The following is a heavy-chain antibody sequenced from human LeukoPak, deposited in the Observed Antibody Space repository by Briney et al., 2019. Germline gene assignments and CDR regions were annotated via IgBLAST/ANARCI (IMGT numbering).Heavy chain of an antibody. Sequence: KPSETLSLTCTVSGYSISSGYYWGWIRQPPGKGLEWIGSIYNSGSTYYNPSLKSRVTISVDTSKNQFSLKLSSVTAADTALYYCARAYSSSWYWNWFDSWGQGTLVTVSS. CDR3: ARAYSSSWYWNWFDS. CDR1: GYSISSGYY. D-gene: IGHD6-13*01. J-gene: IGHJ5*01. V-gene: IGHV4-38-2*02. CDR2: IYNSGST.